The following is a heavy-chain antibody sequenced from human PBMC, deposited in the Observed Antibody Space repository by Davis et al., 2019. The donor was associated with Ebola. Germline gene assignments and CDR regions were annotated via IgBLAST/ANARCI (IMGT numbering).Heavy chain of an antibody. J-gene: IGHJ4*02. V-gene: IGHV3-23*01. D-gene: IGHD6-19*01. Sequence: PGGSLRLSCVGSEFTFRSYWFHWVRQAPGKGLEWVSTISDGSRNTHYADSVRGRFTISRDDSKGTVFLQMNALRAEDTALYYCTTRLVNHFDYWGQGTLVTVSS. CDR3: TTRLVNHFDY. CDR1: EFTFRSYW. CDR2: ISDGSRNT.